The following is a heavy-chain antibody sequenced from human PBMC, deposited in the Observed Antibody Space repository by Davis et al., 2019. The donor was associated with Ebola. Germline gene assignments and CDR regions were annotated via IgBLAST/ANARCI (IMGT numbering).Heavy chain of an antibody. V-gene: IGHV5-51*01. CDR3: ARHGTYYDSSGIDY. CDR1: GYSFTSYW. Sequence: GESLKISCKGSGYSFTSYWIGWVRQKPGKGLEWMGIVYPGDSDPVYSPSFQGQVTISADKSISTAYLQWSSLKASDTAMYYCARHGTYYDSSGIDYWGEGTLVTVSS. J-gene: IGHJ4*02. CDR2: VYPGDSDP. D-gene: IGHD3-22*01.